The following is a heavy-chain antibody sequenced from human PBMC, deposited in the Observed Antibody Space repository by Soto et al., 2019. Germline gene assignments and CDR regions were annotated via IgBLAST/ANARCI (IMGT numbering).Heavy chain of an antibody. V-gene: IGHV3-53*01. CDR1: GFTVSSNY. CDR3: ATQLGRNTGFAN. Sequence: EVQLVESGGGLIQPGGSLRLSCAASGFTVSSNYMSWVRQAPGKGLEWVSVLYSGGSTYYADSVKGRFTISRDNSKNTLYLQMNILRAEDTAVYYCATQLGRNTGFANWGQGTLVSVSS. CDR2: LYSGGST. D-gene: IGHD1-1*01. J-gene: IGHJ4*02.